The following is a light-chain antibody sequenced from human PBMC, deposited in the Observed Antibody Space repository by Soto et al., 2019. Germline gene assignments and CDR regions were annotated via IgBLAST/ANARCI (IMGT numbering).Light chain of an antibody. Sequence: AIKMTQAPSALSASVGDIVTITCRASQGIRHYLGWYQQKPGKAPKLLIYAASSLQSGVPSRFSGSGSGTDFTLTISSLQPEDFATYYCLQDYNYPLTFGGGTKVELK. J-gene: IGKJ4*01. CDR1: QGIRHY. V-gene: IGKV1-6*01. CDR2: AAS. CDR3: LQDYNYPLT.